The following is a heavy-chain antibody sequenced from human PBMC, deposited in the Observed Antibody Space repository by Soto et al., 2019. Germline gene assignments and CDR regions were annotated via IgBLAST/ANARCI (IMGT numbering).Heavy chain of an antibody. CDR2: IIPIFGTA. V-gene: IGHV1-69*06. CDR1: GGTFSSYA. CDR3: ASGDTAMVPQA. D-gene: IGHD5-18*01. Sequence: SVKVSCKASGGTFSSYAISWVRQAPGQGLEWMGGIIPIFGTANYAQKFQGRVTITADKSTSTAYMELSSLRSEDTAVYYCASGDTAMVPQAWGQGTLVTVSS. J-gene: IGHJ5*02.